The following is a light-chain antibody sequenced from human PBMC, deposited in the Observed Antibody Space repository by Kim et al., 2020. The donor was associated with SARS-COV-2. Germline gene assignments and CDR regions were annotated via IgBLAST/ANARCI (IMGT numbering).Light chain of an antibody. J-gene: IGKJ2*01. CDR2: DAS. V-gene: IGKV1-33*01. CDR3: QHYGSLPFT. Sequence: DIQMTQSPSSLSASVGDRVTITCQASQDISNYLNWYQQKPGKAPNLVIYDASNLETGVPSRFSGSGSGTDFTFTISDLQPEDIATYYCQHYGSLPFTFGQGTKLEI. CDR1: QDISNY.